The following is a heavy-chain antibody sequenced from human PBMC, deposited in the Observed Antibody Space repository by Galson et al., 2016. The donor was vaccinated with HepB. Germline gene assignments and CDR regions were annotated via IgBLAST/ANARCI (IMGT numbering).Heavy chain of an antibody. V-gene: IGHV4-59*01. CDR3: GTYLEGHGGTGY. CDR2: TYYGRGN. J-gene: IGHJ4*02. Sequence: LRLSCAVSGLMYTHYAMNWVRQAPGKGLEWVAHTYYGRGNTYNPSLRSRVTLSIDASTNEMSLTLTSVTAADTAVYYCGTYLEGHGGTGYWGQGTLVTVSS. CDR1: GLMYTHYA. D-gene: IGHD3-16*01.